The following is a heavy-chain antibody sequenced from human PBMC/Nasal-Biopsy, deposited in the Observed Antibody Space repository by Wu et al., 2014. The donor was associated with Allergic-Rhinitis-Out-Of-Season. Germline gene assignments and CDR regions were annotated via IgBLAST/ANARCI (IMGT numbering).Heavy chain of an antibody. D-gene: IGHD3-3*01. V-gene: IGHV3-23*01. CDR1: GFTFSTHS. Sequence: LRLSCAASGFTFSTHSMTWVRQAPGKGLEWVSGISASGDKTFYTDSVKGRFTISRDTSKNTLYLQMNSLRAEDTAVYYCVKWNGYGDYWGQGTLVTVSS. CDR3: VKWNGYGDY. CDR2: ISASGDKT. J-gene: IGHJ4*02.